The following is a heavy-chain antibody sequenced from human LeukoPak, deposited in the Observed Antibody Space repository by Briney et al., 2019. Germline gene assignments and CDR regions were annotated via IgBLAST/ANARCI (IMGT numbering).Heavy chain of an antibody. Sequence: ASVKVSCKASGGTFSSYAISWVRQAPGQGLEWMGGIIPIFGTANYAQKFQGRVTITTDESTSTAYMELSSLRSDDTAIYYCARDVEMYYDSSAFGDYWGQGTLVTVSS. D-gene: IGHD3-22*01. V-gene: IGHV1-69*05. CDR3: ARDVEMYYDSSAFGDY. J-gene: IGHJ4*02. CDR1: GGTFSSYA. CDR2: IIPIFGTA.